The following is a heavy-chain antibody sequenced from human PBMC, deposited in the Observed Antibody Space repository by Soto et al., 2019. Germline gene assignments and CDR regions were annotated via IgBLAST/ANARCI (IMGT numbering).Heavy chain of an antibody. V-gene: IGHV1-3*01. CDR1: GYTFTRYA. Sequence: QVQLVQSGAEVKKPGASVKVSCKASGYTFTRYAMHWVRQAPGQRIEWMGWINAGNGNTKYSQKFEGRVTITRDTSESTAYMELSSLRSAGTAVYYCARSPAGAGSYRYSNKDNNWFDPCGQGTLETVSS. CDR2: INAGNGNT. D-gene: IGHD3-10*01. CDR3: ARSPAGAGSYRYSNKDNNWFDP. J-gene: IGHJ5*02.